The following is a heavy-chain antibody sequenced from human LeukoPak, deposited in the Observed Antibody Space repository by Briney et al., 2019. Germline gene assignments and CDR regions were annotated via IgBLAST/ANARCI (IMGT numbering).Heavy chain of an antibody. D-gene: IGHD5-24*01. J-gene: IGHJ3*02. CDR1: GFTFSSYA. CDR3: ARGRDGYNFAFDI. Sequence: GGSLRLSCAASGFTFSSYAMSWVRQAPGKGLEWVSAISGSGGSTYYADSVKGRFTISRDNSKNTLYLQMNSLRAEDTAVYYCARGRDGYNFAFDIWGQGTMVTVSS. V-gene: IGHV3-23*01. CDR2: ISGSGGST.